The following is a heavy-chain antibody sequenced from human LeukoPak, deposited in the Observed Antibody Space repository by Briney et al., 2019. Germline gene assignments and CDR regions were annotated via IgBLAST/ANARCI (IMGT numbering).Heavy chain of an antibody. CDR2: NSGST. J-gene: IGHJ4*02. V-gene: IGHV4-39*02. CDR1: GGSISSSSYY. CDR3: ARCMVRGVTDY. D-gene: IGHD3-10*01. Sequence: SETLSLTCTVSGGSISSSSYYWGWIRQPPGKGLEWIGNNSGSTYYNPSLKSRVTISVDTSKNHFSLNLSSVTAADTAVYYCARCMVRGVTDYWGQGTLVTVSS.